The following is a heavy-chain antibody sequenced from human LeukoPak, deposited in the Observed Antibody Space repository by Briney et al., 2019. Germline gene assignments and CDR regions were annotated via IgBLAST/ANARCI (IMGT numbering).Heavy chain of an antibody. V-gene: IGHV3-23*01. CDR3: AKSLQFFNGYFDL. CDR2: IGDGDGTT. J-gene: IGHJ2*01. CDR1: GFTVSSKY. D-gene: IGHD3-3*01. Sequence: GGSLRLSCAASGFTVSSKYMSWVRQAPGKGLEWVSVIGDGDGTTYYADSVKGRFTISRDNPKNTLYLQMNSLRAGDTAVYFCAKSLQFFNGYFDLWGRGTLVTVSS.